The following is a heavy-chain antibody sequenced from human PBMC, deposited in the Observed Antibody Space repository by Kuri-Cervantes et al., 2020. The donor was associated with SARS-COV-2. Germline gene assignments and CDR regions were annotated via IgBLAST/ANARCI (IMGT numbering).Heavy chain of an antibody. CDR1: GFTFSSYA. CDR3: AKVRGYSGYEDY. CDR2: TSGSGGST. V-gene: IGHV3-23*01. J-gene: IGHJ4*02. D-gene: IGHD5-12*01. Sequence: GESLKISCAASGFTFSSYAMSWVRQAPGKGLEWVSATSGSGGSTYYADSVKGRFTISRDNSKNTLYLQMNSLRAEDTAVYYCAKVRGYSGYEDYWGQGTLVTVSS.